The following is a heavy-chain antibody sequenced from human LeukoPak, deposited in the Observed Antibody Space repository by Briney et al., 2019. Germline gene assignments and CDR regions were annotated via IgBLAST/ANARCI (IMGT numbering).Heavy chain of an antibody. D-gene: IGHD6-13*01. Sequence: PSQTLSLTCTVSGGSISSGGYYWSWIRQHPGKGREWFGYIYYSGSTYYNPSLKSRVTISVDTSKNQFSLKLSSVTAADTAVYYCARGGIAAAGDWFDPWGQGTLVTVSS. V-gene: IGHV4-31*03. CDR2: IYYSGST. J-gene: IGHJ5*02. CDR3: ARGGIAAAGDWFDP. CDR1: GGSISSGGYY.